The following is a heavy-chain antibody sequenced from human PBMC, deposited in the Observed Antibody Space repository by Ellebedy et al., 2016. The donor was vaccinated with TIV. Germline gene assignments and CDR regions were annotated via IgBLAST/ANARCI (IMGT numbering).Heavy chain of an antibody. V-gene: IGHV3-30-3*01. Sequence: GGSLRLSCAASGFTFSSHAMHWVRQAPGKGLEWVAVISYDGSNKYYADSVKGRFTISRDNSKNTLYLQMNSLRAEDTAVYYCARDLANWGQGTLVTVSS. CDR1: GFTFSSHA. J-gene: IGHJ4*02. CDR3: ARDLAN. CDR2: ISYDGSNK.